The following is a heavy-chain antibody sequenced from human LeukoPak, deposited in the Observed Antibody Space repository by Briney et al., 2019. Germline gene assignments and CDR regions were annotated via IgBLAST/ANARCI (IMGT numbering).Heavy chain of an antibody. CDR2: ISYDGSNK. CDR3: AKDANPGYSSSWFVY. CDR1: GFTFSSYG. Sequence: PGGSLRLSCAASGFTFSSYGMHWVRQAPGKGLEWVAVISYDGSNKYYADSVKGRFTISRDNSKNTLYLQMNSLRAEDTAVYYCAKDANPGYSSSWFVYWGQGTLVTVSS. J-gene: IGHJ4*02. D-gene: IGHD6-13*01. V-gene: IGHV3-30*18.